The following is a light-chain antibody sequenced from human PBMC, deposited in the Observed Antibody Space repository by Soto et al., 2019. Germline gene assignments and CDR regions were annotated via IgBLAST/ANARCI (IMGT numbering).Light chain of an antibody. CDR1: SSDVGGYNY. J-gene: IGLJ1*01. Sequence: QSVLTQPAPVSGSPGQSITISCTGTSSDVGGYNYVSWYQQHPGKAPKLMIYEVSNRPSGVSNRFSGSKSGNTASLTISGRQAEDEADYYCSSYTSSSIDYVFGTGTKLTVL. CDR2: EVS. CDR3: SSYTSSSIDYV. V-gene: IGLV2-14*01.